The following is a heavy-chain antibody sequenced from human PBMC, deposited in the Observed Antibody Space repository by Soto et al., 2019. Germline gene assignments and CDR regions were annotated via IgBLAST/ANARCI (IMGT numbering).Heavy chain of an antibody. Sequence: ASVKVSCKASGYTFTDNGITWVRQAPGQGIEWMGWISCYNGDTKYAQKLQDRVTMTTDTSTSTAFMELRDLRADDTAVYFCARVSTSGNYWHFYWGQGTLVTVSS. CDR2: ISCYNGDT. D-gene: IGHD3-3*02. J-gene: IGHJ4*02. CDR1: GYTFTDNG. V-gene: IGHV1-18*01. CDR3: ARVSTSGNYWHFY.